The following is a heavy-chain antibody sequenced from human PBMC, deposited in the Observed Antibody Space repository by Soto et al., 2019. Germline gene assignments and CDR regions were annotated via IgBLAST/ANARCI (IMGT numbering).Heavy chain of an antibody. Sequence: EVQLMESGGGLVQPGESLRLSCTASGFSFSSYTMNWVRQAPGKGLQWVASITNRGTHTYSAASVKGRFTISRDNDKNSLYLQMNNLRAEDTATDYCARAHEVALFDSWGLGALVTVTS. CDR1: GFSFSSYT. D-gene: IGHD2-15*01. CDR3: ARAHEVALFDS. V-gene: IGHV3-21*02. CDR2: ITNRGTHT. J-gene: IGHJ5*01.